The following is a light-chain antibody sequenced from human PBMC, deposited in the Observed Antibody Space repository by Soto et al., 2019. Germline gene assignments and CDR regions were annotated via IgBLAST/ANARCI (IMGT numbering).Light chain of an antibody. CDR1: SNDVGHSSF. J-gene: IGLJ1*01. V-gene: IGLV2-8*01. CDR3: NAQADNGKHV. Sequence: QSALTQPPSASGSPGQSVTISCTGNSNDVGHSSFISWYQQHPGKGPKRIIYEVSKRPSGVPDLFYGSKSGNTASLSVSGLEDESEADYFCNAQADNGKHVFGTGTKVTVL. CDR2: EVS.